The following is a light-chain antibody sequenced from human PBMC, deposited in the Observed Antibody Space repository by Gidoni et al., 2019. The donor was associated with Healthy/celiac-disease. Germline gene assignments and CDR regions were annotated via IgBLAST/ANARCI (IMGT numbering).Light chain of an antibody. CDR2: DAS. CDR3: QQYNSYSGT. CDR1: QSISSW. V-gene: IGKV1-5*01. Sequence: DIQMTQSPSTLSASVGDRVTITCRASQSISSWLAWYQQKTGKVPKLLIYDASSLESGVPSRFSGSGSGTEFTLTISSLQPDDFATYYCQQYNSYSGTFXQXTKVEIK. J-gene: IGKJ1*01.